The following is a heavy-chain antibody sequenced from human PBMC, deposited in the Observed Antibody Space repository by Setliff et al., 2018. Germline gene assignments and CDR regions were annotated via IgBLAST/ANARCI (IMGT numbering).Heavy chain of an antibody. Sequence: PGGSLRLSCAASGFTFNNYGMHWVRQAPGKGLGWVAFIRYDGRNNYYGDSVKGRFTISRDNSKNTLYLQMISLTAEDTAIYYCAKDGRLLMTAAANCFDPWGQGTLVTVSS. CDR2: IRYDGRNN. CDR1: GFTFNNYG. V-gene: IGHV3-30*02. D-gene: IGHD6-13*01. CDR3: AKDGRLLMTAAANCFDP. J-gene: IGHJ5*02.